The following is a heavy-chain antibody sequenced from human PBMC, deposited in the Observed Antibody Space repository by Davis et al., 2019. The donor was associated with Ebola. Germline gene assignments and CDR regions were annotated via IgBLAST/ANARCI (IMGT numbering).Heavy chain of an antibody. J-gene: IGHJ6*02. CDR1: GYTFTGYY. V-gene: IGHV1-2*02. D-gene: IGHD3-3*01. CDR3: AREDVLRFLEAGHYYYYGMDV. Sequence: ASVKVSCKASGYTFTGYYMHWVRQAPGQGLEWMGWINPNSGGTNYAQKFQGRVTMTRDTSISTAYMELSRLRSDDTAVYYCAREDVLRFLEAGHYYYYGMDVWGQGTTVTVSS. CDR2: INPNSGGT.